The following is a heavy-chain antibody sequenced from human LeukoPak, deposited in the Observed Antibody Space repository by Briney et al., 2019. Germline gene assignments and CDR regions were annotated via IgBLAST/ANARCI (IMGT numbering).Heavy chain of an antibody. Sequence: SETLSLTCTVSGVSINDFYWTWIRQSPGNGLEWIGYIYYDGSTDYNPSLKSRVTMSIDTSRSQFSLKLNSVTAADTAMYYCARSDYHNSGSHTVFDAFDIWGQGTRVTVSS. CDR1: GVSINDFY. J-gene: IGHJ3*02. CDR2: IYYDGST. CDR3: ARSDYHNSGSHTVFDAFDI. D-gene: IGHD3-10*01. V-gene: IGHV4-59*01.